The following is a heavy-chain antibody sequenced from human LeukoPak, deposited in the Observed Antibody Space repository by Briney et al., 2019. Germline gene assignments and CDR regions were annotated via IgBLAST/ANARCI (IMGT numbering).Heavy chain of an antibody. V-gene: IGHV3-9*01. J-gene: IGHJ4*02. Sequence: GGSLRLSCAASGFTFDDYATYWVRQAPGKGLEWVSGISWNSGSIGYADSVKGRFTISRDNAKNSLYLQMDSLRAEDTAVYYCVRDKVVGPTLFDYWGQGTLVTVSS. D-gene: IGHD1-26*01. CDR1: GFTFDDYA. CDR2: ISWNSGSI. CDR3: VRDKVVGPTLFDY.